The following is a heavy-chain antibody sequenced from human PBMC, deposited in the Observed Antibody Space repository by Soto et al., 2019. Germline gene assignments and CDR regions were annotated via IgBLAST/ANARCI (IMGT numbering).Heavy chain of an antibody. Sequence: SETLSLTCTVSGGSISSYYWSWIRQPPGKGLEWIGYIYYSGSTNYNPSLKSRVTISVDTSKNQFSLKLSSVTAADTAVYYCARRKIFGVVTNMWVDAFDIWGQGTMVTVSS. V-gene: IGHV4-59*08. CDR2: IYYSGST. CDR3: ARRKIFGVVTNMWVDAFDI. D-gene: IGHD3-3*01. J-gene: IGHJ3*02. CDR1: GGSISSYY.